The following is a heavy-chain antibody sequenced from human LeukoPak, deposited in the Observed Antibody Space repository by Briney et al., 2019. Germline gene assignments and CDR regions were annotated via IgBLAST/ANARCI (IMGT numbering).Heavy chain of an antibody. J-gene: IGHJ4*02. D-gene: IGHD4-11*01. V-gene: IGHV3-23*01. CDR2: IGGSGANT. CDR1: GFTFSSYA. CDR3: AKRGVYGNFYFDY. Sequence: GGSLRLSCAASGFTFSSYAMSWVRQAPGKGLEWVSTIGGSGANTYYADSLRGRFTISRDNSKNTLYLQMNSLRAEDTAVYYCAKRGVYGNFYFDYWGQGTLATVSP.